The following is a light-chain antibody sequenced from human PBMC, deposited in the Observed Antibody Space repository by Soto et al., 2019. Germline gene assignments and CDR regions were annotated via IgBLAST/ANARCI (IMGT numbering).Light chain of an antibody. J-gene: IGLJ3*02. V-gene: IGLV1-44*01. CDR3: ATWDDSLSGHWV. CDR2: GDS. Sequence: QSVLTQPLSASGTPGQRVTISCSGSTSNIGGNTVTWCQQLPGTAPRLLIYGDSQRPSGVPDRFSGSKSGTSASLAINGLRSEDEADYYCATWDDSLSGHWVFGGGTKVTVL. CDR1: TSNIGGNT.